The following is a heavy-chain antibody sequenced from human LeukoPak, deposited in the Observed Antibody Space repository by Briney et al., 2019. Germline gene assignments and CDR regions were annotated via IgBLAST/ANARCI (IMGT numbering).Heavy chain of an antibody. CDR1: GFTFSDYY. CDR2: MSGTGGNT. CDR3: AKGHTGYDFPHFDY. V-gene: IGHV3-23*01. Sequence: GGSLRLSCAASGFTFSDYYMSWIRQAPGKGLEWVSFMSGTGGNTYYADPVKGRFTISRDNSKNTLYLHMNSLRAEDTALYFCAKGHTGYDFPHFDYWGQGTLVTVSS. D-gene: IGHD5-12*01. J-gene: IGHJ4*02.